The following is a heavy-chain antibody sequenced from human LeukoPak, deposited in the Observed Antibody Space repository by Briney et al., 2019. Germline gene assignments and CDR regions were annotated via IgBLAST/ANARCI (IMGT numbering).Heavy chain of an antibody. CDR3: AKWGLAYDSSGYYYGLFDY. V-gene: IGHV3-30*18. Sequence: GRSLRLSCAASGFTFSSYGMHWVRQAPGKGLEWVAVISYDGSNKYYADSVKGRFTISRDNSKNTLYLQMNSLRAEDTAVYYCAKWGLAYDSSGYYYGLFDYWGQGTLVTVSS. CDR2: ISYDGSNK. D-gene: IGHD3-22*01. CDR1: GFTFSSYG. J-gene: IGHJ4*02.